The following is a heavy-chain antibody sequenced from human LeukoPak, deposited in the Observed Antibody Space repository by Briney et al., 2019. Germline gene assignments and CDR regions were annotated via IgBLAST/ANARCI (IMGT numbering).Heavy chain of an antibody. V-gene: IGHV3-21*01. J-gene: IGHJ6*03. CDR1: GFTFSSYS. CDR3: VRDRHYSDSGGYWTSPYYYMDV. Sequence: PGRSLRLSCAASGFTFSSYSMNSVRQAPGKGLEWVSSISSTNGYIDYADSLKGRFTLPRDNAKHSLLLQLNTLRAEETAVYYCVRDRHYSDSGGYWTSPYYYMDVWGKGTTITVSS. D-gene: IGHD3-22*01. CDR2: ISSTNGYI.